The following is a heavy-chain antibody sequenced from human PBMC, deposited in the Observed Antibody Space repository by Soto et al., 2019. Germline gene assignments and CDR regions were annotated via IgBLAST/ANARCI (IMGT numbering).Heavy chain of an antibody. CDR2: INAGNGNT. Sequence: QVQLVQSGAEVKKPGASVKVSCKASGYTFTSYAIHWVRQAPGQRLEWMGWINAGNGNTKYSQKFQDRVTITRDTSASKAYMELRSLRSEDTAVYYCARDLGGWPDYWGQGTLVTVSS. CDR3: ARDLGGWPDY. D-gene: IGHD6-19*01. J-gene: IGHJ4*02. CDR1: GYTFTSYA. V-gene: IGHV1-3*01.